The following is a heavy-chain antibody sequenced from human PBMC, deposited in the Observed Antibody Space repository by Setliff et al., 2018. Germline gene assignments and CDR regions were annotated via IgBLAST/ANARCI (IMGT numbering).Heavy chain of an antibody. J-gene: IGHJ4*02. D-gene: IGHD2-21*01. CDR3: FGAGTCSY. Sequence: PGGSLRLSCAASGFTFSSFWKAWVRQSPGRGLEWVANINQDGSGKYYVDSVKGRFTISRDNAKNSLSLQMNNLRTEDTAVYYCFGAGTCSYWGQGTLVTVSS. CDR1: GFTFSSFW. V-gene: IGHV3-7*01. CDR2: INQDGSGK.